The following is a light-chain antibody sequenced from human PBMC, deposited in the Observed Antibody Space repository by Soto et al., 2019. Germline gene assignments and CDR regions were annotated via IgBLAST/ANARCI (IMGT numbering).Light chain of an antibody. CDR1: QGIRNE. V-gene: IGKV1-6*01. Sequence: AIQVTQSPSSLSASVGDRVTITCRASQGIRNELSWYQQKPGKAPKFLIFAASNLQSGVPSRFSGSGSGTDFTLTISSLQPEDFATYFCLQDDDYPFTFGGGTRLEIK. CDR3: LQDDDYPFT. CDR2: AAS. J-gene: IGKJ5*01.